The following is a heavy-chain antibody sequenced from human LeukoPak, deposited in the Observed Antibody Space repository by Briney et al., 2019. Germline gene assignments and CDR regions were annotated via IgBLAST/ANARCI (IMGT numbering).Heavy chain of an antibody. CDR2: INPNSGGT. V-gene: IGHV1-2*06. J-gene: IGHJ5*02. Sequence: ASVKVSCKASGYTFTGYYMHWLRQAPGQGLEWMGRINPNSGGTNYAQKFQGRVTITRDTSISTAYMELSRLRSDDTAVYYCARDLGLAVAGTSRGLAPNWFDPWGQGTLVTVSS. CDR1: GYTFTGYY. CDR3: ARDLGLAVAGTSRGLAPNWFDP. D-gene: IGHD6-19*01.